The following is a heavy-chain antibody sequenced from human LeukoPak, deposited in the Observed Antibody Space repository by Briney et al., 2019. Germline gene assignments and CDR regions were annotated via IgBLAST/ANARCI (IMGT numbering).Heavy chain of an antibody. D-gene: IGHD4-23*01. CDR1: GFTFSSYG. CDR3: ARDRPYYGGTPDY. CDR2: ISYDGSNK. Sequence: PGGSLRLSCAASGFTFSSYGMHWVRQAPGKGLEWVAVISYDGSNKYYADSVKGRFTISRDNSKNTLYLQMNSLRVEDTAVYYCARDRPYYGGTPDYWGQGTLVTVSS. J-gene: IGHJ4*02. V-gene: IGHV3-30*03.